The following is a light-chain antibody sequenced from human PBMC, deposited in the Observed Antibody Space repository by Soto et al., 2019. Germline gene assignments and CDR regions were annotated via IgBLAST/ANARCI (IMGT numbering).Light chain of an antibody. CDR2: AAS. V-gene: IGKV1-39*01. CDR1: QSISSY. CDR3: QQSYSTPSIT. J-gene: IGKJ5*01. Sequence: DIQLSQSPYSLSASVGDRVTLTCLASQSISSYLNWYQQKPGKAPKLLIYAASSLQSGVPSRFSGSGSGTDFTLTISSLQPEDFATYYCQQSYSTPSITFGQGTRLEIK.